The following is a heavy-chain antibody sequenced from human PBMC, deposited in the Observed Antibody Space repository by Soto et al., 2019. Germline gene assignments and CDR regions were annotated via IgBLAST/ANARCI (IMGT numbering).Heavy chain of an antibody. CDR1: GFTFSSYA. D-gene: IGHD3-10*01. J-gene: IGHJ5*02. CDR2: ISYDGSNK. Sequence: QVQLVESGGGVVQPGRSLRLSCAASGFTFSSYAMHWVRQAPGKGLEWVAVISYDGSNKYYADSVKGRFTISRDNSKNTLYLQMNSLRAEDTAVYYCARDPGGESFDPWGQGTLVTVSS. CDR3: ARDPGGESFDP. V-gene: IGHV3-30-3*01.